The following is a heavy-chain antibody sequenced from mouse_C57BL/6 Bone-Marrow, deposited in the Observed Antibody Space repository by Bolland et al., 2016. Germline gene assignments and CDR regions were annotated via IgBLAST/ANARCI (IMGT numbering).Heavy chain of an antibody. Sequence: NGGTSYNQKFKGKATLTVDKSSSTAYMELRSLTSEDSAVYYCVRWGGYDGRGGFSYWGQGTLV. CDR3: VRWGGYDGRGGFSY. CDR2: NGGT. V-gene: IGHV1-26*01. J-gene: IGHJ3*01. D-gene: IGHD2-2*01.